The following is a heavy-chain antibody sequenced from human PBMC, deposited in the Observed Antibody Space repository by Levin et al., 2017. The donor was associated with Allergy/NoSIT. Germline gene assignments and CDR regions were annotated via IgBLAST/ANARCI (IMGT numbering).Heavy chain of an antibody. D-gene: IGHD3-10*01. CDR3: ARGFNYGSGSYIWYYFDY. V-gene: IGHV4-30-4*01. CDR2: IYYSGST. J-gene: IGHJ4*02. Sequence: HSQTLSLTCTVSGGSISSGDYYWSWIRQPPGKGLEWIGYIYYSGSTYYNPSLKSRVTISVDTSKNQFSLKLSSVTAADTAVYYCARGFNYGSGSYIWYYFDYWGQGTLVTVSS. CDR1: GGSISSGDYY.